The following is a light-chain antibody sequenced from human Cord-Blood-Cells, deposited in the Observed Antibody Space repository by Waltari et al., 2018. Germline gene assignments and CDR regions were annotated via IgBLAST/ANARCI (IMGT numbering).Light chain of an antibody. J-gene: IGKJ2*03. CDR1: QSISSY. V-gene: IGKV1-39*01. CDR3: QQSYSTPLYS. Sequence: DIQMTQSPSSLSASVGDRVTITCRASQSISSYLNWYQQQPGKAPKLLIYAASSLQSGVPSRFSGSGSGTDFTLTISILQPEDFATYYCQQSYSTPLYSFGQGTKLEIK. CDR2: AAS.